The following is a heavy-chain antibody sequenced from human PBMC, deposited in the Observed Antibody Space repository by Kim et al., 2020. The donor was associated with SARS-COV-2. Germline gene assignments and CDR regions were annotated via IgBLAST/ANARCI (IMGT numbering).Heavy chain of an antibody. CDR3: ARGKRSTFDY. V-gene: IGHV6-1*01. J-gene: IGHJ4*02. Sequence: SQTLSLTRVVSGDSLSTTSVAWNWIRQSPSRGLEWLGRTYYRSKWSNDYAVSVKSRITINPDTSKNQFSLQLNSVTPEDTAVYYCARGKRSTFDYWGQGTPVTVSS. CDR1: GDSLSTTSVA. CDR2: TYYRSKWSN.